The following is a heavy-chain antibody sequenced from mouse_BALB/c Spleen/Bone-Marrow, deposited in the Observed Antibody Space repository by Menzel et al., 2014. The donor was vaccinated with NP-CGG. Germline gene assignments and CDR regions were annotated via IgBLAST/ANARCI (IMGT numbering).Heavy chain of an antibody. Sequence: VKLMESGAELVKPGASVKLSCKASGYTFXEYIIHWVKQRSGQGLEWIGWFYPGSGSIKYNEKFKDKATLTADKSSSTVYMELSRLTSEDSAVYFCARHEKANYGNYAMDYWGQGTSVTVSS. CDR2: FYPGSGSI. CDR1: GYTFXEYI. D-gene: IGHD1-1*01. J-gene: IGHJ4*01. CDR3: ARHEKANYGNYAMDY. V-gene: IGHV1-62-2*01.